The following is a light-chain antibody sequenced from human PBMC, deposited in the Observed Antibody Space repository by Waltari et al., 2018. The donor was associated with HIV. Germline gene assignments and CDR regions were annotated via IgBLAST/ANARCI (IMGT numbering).Light chain of an antibody. CDR2: WAS. CDR3: QQYYSTPFT. Sequence: DIVMTQSPDSLVVSLGERATINCKSSQSVLYSSNNKNYLAWYQQKPGQPPKLLIYWASTRESGVPDRFSGSGSGTDFTLTTSSLQAEDVAVYYCQQYYSTPFTFGGGTKVEIK. V-gene: IGKV4-1*01. J-gene: IGKJ4*01. CDR1: QSVLYSSNNKNY.